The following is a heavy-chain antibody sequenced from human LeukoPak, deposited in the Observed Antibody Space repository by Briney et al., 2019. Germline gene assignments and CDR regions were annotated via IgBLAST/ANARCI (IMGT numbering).Heavy chain of an antibody. CDR1: GFNLSNYW. V-gene: IGHV3-7*01. CDR2: IDQDGSEK. J-gene: IGHJ4*02. D-gene: IGHD6-13*01. CDR3: ARDQGAAGDY. Sequence: GGSLRLSCAASGFNLSNYWMTWVRQAPGKGLEWVANIDQDGSEKFYVDSVKGRFTISRDNAKDSLYLQMNSLRAEDTALYYCARDQGAAGDYWGQGTLVTVSS.